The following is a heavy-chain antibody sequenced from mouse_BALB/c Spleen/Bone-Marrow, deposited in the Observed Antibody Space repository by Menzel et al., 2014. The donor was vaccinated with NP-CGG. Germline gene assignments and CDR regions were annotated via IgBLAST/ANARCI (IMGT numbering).Heavy chain of an antibody. D-gene: IGHD4-1*01. Sequence: EVQLQQSGAELVKPGASVKLSCTASGFNIKDTHMHWVKQRPEQGLEWIGRIDPANGNTKYDPKFQGKATITADTSSNTAYLQLSSLTSEDTAVYYCARWEYYAMDNWGQGTSVTASS. CDR1: GFNIKDTH. V-gene: IGHV14-3*02. CDR3: ARWEYYAMDN. J-gene: IGHJ4*01. CDR2: IDPANGNT.